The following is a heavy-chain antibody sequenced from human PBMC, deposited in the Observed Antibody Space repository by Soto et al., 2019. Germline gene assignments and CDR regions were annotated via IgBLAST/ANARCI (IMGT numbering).Heavy chain of an antibody. V-gene: IGHV3-30*18. CDR2: ISYDGSNK. J-gene: IGHJ4*02. D-gene: IGHD2-15*01. Sequence: QVQLVESGGGVVQPGGSLRLSCAATGFTFSSYGMHWVRQAPGKGLEWVAVISYDGSNKYYPDSVKGRITISRDNSKNTLFLQMNSLRAEDTAVYYRAKDVDHCSGGSCNLFDYWGQGTLVTVSS. CDR1: GFTFSSYG. CDR3: AKDVDHCSGGSCNLFDY.